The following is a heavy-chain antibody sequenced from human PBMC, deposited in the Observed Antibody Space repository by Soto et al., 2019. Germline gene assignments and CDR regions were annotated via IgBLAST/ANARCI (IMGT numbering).Heavy chain of an antibody. CDR2: ISYDGSNK. V-gene: IGHV3-30*18. CDR1: GFTFSSYG. CDR3: AKGGPMVRGPRGYFDY. Sequence: QVQLVESGGGVVQPGRSLRLSCAASGFTFSSYGMHWVRQAPGKGLEWVAVISYDGSNKYYADSMKGRFTISRDNSKNTLYLQMNSLRAEDTAVYYCAKGGPMVRGPRGYFDYGGQGTLVTVSS. J-gene: IGHJ4*02. D-gene: IGHD3-10*01.